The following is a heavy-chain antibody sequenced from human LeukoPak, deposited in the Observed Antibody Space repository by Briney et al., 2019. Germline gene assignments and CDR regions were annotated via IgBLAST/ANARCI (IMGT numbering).Heavy chain of an antibody. V-gene: IGHV4-59*01. J-gene: IGHJ4*02. CDR3: ARNLIPEQLVLNF. Sequence: SETLSLTCSVSGDSITGYYWGWIRQPPGKGLEWIGYIYYTGSTNYNPSLKSRVTMSVDTSKNQFSLNLKSVTPEDTAVYYCARNLIPEQLVLNFWGQGTLVTVSS. CDR2: IYYTGST. CDR1: GDSITGYY. D-gene: IGHD6-13*01.